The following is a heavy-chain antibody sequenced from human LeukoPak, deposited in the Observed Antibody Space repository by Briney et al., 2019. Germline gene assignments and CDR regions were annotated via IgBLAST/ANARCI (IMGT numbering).Heavy chain of an antibody. J-gene: IGHJ6*03. V-gene: IGHV1-8*03. D-gene: IGHD4-17*01. CDR3: ARVRNYYYYMDV. Sequence: ASVKVSCKTSGYTFTNFDINWVRQASGQGLEWMGWMNPNSGNTGYAQKFQGRVTITRNTSISTAYMELSSLRSEDTAVYYCARVRNYYYYMDVWGKGTTVTVSS. CDR2: MNPNSGNT. CDR1: GYTFTNFD.